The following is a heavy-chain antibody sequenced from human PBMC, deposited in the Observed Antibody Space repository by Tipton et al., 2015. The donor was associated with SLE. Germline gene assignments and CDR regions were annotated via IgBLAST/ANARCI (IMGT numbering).Heavy chain of an antibody. V-gene: IGHV4-34*01. Sequence: TLSLTCAVYGGSFSGYYWSWIRQPPGKGLEWIGEINHSGSTNYNPSLKSRVTISVGTSKNQFSLKLSSVTAADTAVYYCARGRYCSSTSCPNDAFDIWGQGTMVTVSS. CDR3: ARGRYCSSTSCPNDAFDI. CDR2: INHSGST. CDR1: GGSFSGYY. D-gene: IGHD2-2*01. J-gene: IGHJ3*02.